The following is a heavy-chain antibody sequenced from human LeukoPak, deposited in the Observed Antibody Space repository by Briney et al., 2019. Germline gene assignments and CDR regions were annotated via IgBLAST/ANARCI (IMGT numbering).Heavy chain of an antibody. D-gene: IGHD3-22*01. CDR1: GFSFSSYA. CDR2: FSGHTGDT. CDR3: AKDPGTYYYDSSYYTG. J-gene: IGHJ4*02. Sequence: GGSLRLSCAASGFSFSSYAMSWVRQVPGKGLEWISSFSGHTGDTYYADSVKGRFTISRDNSKNTLYLQMNSLRAEGTALYYCAKDPGTYYYDSSYYTGWGQGTLVTVSS. V-gene: IGHV3-23*01.